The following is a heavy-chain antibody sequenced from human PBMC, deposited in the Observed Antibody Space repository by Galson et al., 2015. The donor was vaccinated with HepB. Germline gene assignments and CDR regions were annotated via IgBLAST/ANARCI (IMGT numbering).Heavy chain of an antibody. D-gene: IGHD3-22*01. CDR1: GFTFSSYA. CDR3: AKDPTNYYDSSGYYYVDDY. Sequence: SLRLSCAASGFTFSSYAMSWVRQAPGKGLELVSAISGSGGSTYYADSVKGRFTISRDNSKNTLYLQMNSLRAEDTAVYYCAKDPTNYYDSSGYYYVDDYWGQGTLVTVSS. CDR2: ISGSGGST. J-gene: IGHJ4*02. V-gene: IGHV3-23*01.